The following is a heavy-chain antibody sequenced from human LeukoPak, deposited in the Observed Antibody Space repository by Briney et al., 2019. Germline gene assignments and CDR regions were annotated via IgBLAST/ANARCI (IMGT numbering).Heavy chain of an antibody. D-gene: IGHD6-19*01. Sequence: PSETLSLTCAVYGGSFSGYYWSWIRQPPGKGLEWIGEINHSGSTNYNPSLKSRVTISVDTSKNQFSLKLSSVTAADTAVYYCARRRQWLVPHDAFDIWGQGTMVTVSS. CDR1: GGSFSGYY. V-gene: IGHV4-34*01. CDR2: INHSGST. J-gene: IGHJ3*02. CDR3: ARRRQWLVPHDAFDI.